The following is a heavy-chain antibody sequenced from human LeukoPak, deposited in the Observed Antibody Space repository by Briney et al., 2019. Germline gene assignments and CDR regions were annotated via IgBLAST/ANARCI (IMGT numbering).Heavy chain of an antibody. Sequence: ASVKVSCKASGYTFTGYYKHWVRQAPGQGLEWMGWINPNSGGTNYAQKFQGRVTMTRDTSISTAYMELSRLRSDDTAVYYCARPMGQLVAHFDYWGQGTLVTVSS. CDR1: GYTFTGYY. J-gene: IGHJ4*02. CDR2: INPNSGGT. D-gene: IGHD6-6*01. V-gene: IGHV1-2*02. CDR3: ARPMGQLVAHFDY.